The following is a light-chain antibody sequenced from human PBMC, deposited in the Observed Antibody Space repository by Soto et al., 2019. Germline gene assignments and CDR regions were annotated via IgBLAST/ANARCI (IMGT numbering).Light chain of an antibody. CDR2: DVS. Sequence: QSALTQPAYVSGSPGQSITISCTGTSSDVGGYNYVSWYQQHPGKAPKLMIYDVSNRPSGVSNRFSGSKSGNTASLTISGLQAEDEADYYCSSYTISSTLVFGGGTKLTVL. CDR1: SSDVGGYNY. J-gene: IGLJ2*01. CDR3: SSYTISSTLV. V-gene: IGLV2-14*01.